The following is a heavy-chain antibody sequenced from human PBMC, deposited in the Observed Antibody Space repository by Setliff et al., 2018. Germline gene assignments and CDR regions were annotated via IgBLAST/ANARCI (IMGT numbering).Heavy chain of an antibody. J-gene: IGHJ3*02. D-gene: IGHD2-2*01. CDR3: ARVARVVLSRNAFDI. Sequence: SETLSLTCAVSGYSISSGNYWGWIRQPPGKGLEWIGSISHSGSAYYNPSLKSRVTISLDTSKNQFSLKLSSVTAADTAVYYCARVARVVLSRNAFDIWGQGTMVTVSS. CDR1: GYSISSGNY. V-gene: IGHV4-38-2*01. CDR2: ISHSGSA.